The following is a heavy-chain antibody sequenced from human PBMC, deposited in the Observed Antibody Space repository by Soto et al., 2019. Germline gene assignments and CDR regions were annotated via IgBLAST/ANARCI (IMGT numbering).Heavy chain of an antibody. Sequence: GGSLRLSRAASGFAFCNYALHWVRRGPGKGLEWVSGITGSAGNTYYADSVKGRFTISRDNSKNTLYLQTNSLRADDTAIYYCAKVPLSLRFYDYWGQGTLVTXSS. V-gene: IGHV3-23*01. D-gene: IGHD4-17*01. J-gene: IGHJ4*02. CDR3: AKVPLSLRFYDY. CDR2: ITGSAGNT. CDR1: GFAFCNYA.